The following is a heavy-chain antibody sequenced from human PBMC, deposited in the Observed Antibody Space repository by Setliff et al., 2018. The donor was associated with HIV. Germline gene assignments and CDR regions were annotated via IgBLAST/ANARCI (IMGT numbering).Heavy chain of an antibody. J-gene: IGHJ5*02. D-gene: IGHD3-22*01. V-gene: IGHV4-4*09. Sequence: SETLSLTCTVSGDSISNYYWSWVRQPPGKGLEWIGYIYTTGSTNYNPSLKSRVTMSVDTSKNQFSLRLTSVTAADTAVYFCARQTYYYDNSGHNWFDPWGQGTLVTVSS. CDR1: GDSISNYY. CDR2: IYTTGST. CDR3: ARQTYYYDNSGHNWFDP.